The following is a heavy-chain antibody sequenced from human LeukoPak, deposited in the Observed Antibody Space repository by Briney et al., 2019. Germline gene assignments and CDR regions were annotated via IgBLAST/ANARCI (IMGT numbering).Heavy chain of an antibody. CDR1: GGSISSYY. CDR2: IYYSGSP. CDR3: ARHLIYYDSSGYAFDY. D-gene: IGHD3-22*01. Sequence: PSETLSLTCAVSGGSISSYYWSWVRQPPGKGLEWIGYIYYSGSPNYNPSLKSRVTISVDTSKNQFSLKLSSVTAADTAVYYCARHLIYYDSSGYAFDYWGQGTLVTVSS. V-gene: IGHV4-59*08. J-gene: IGHJ4*02.